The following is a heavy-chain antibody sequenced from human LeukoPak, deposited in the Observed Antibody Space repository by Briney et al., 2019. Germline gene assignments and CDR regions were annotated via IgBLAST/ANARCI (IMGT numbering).Heavy chain of an antibody. CDR3: ARVYTGSSYCYFDL. D-gene: IGHD3-16*01. Sequence: SETLSLTCTVSDDSIKTYYWSWIRQPPGKGLEWIAYMFHTGTTNYNPSLKSRVTISIDTSKKQFSLNLSSVTAADTAIYYCARVYTGSSYCYFDLWGRGTLVTVSS. J-gene: IGHJ2*01. V-gene: IGHV4-59*01. CDR1: DDSIKTYY. CDR2: MFHTGTT.